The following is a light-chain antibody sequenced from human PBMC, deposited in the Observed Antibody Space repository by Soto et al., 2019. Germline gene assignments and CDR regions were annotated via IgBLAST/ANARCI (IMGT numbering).Light chain of an antibody. V-gene: IGKV1-9*01. CDR3: QQFNSSPFT. Sequence: IKLPRSQSFLSPSVGDRPTITCRASQKIRSSLAWYQQNQGKTPNLLSYTVSTLQIGVPSRFSGSRSGTEFTLTISSLQPEDFATYYCQQFNSSPFTFGGGTKVVI. CDR1: QKIRSS. J-gene: IGKJ4*01. CDR2: TVS.